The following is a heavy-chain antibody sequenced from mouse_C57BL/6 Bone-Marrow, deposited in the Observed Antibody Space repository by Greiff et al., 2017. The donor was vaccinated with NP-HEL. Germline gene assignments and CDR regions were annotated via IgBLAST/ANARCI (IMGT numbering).Heavy chain of an antibody. CDR1: GYTFTSYW. Sequence: QVQLKQPGAELVRPGTSVKLSCKASGYTFTSYWMHWVKQRPGQGLEWIGVIDPSDSYTNYNQKFKGKATLTVDTSSSTAYMQLSSLTSEDSAVYYCARRGNGYWGQGTTLTVSS. J-gene: IGHJ2*01. CDR2: IDPSDSYT. V-gene: IGHV1-59*01. CDR3: ARRGNGY.